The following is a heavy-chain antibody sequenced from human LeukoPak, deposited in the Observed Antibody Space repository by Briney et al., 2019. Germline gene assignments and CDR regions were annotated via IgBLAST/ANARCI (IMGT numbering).Heavy chain of an antibody. J-gene: IGHJ4*02. CDR1: GFTFDDYA. D-gene: IGHD6-19*01. Sequence: GGSLRLSCAASGFTFDDYAMHWVRQAPGKGLEWVSGISWNSGSIGYADSVKGRFTISRDNSKNTLYLQMNSLRAEDTAVYYCARIAVAGTGGYYFDYWGQGTLVTVSS. CDR3: ARIAVAGTGGYYFDY. V-gene: IGHV3-9*01. CDR2: ISWNSGSI.